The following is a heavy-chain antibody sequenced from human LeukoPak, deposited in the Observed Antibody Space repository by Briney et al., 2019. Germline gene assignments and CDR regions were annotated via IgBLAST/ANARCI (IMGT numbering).Heavy chain of an antibody. J-gene: IGHJ4*02. V-gene: IGHV3-9*01. Sequence: GGSLRLSCAAPGFTFDDYAMPWVRQAPGKGLEWVSGISWNSGSIGYADSVKGRFTISRDNAKNSLYLQMNSLRAEDTALYYCAKDIIADTAMVTGLDYWGQGTLVTVSS. D-gene: IGHD5-18*01. CDR2: ISWNSGSI. CDR3: AKDIIADTAMVTGLDY. CDR1: GFTFDDYA.